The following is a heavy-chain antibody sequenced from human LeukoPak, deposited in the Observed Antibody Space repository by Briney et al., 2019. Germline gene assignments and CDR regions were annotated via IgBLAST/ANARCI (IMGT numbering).Heavy chain of an antibody. J-gene: IGHJ3*02. CDR2: ISWNSGSI. CDR1: GFTFDDYA. Sequence: GGSLRLSCAASGFTFDDYAMHWVRQAPGKGLEWVSGISWNSGSIGYADSVKGRFTISRDNAKNSLYLQMNSLRAEDTALYYCARDAGTYYYDSSGPKDAFDIWGQGTMVTVSS. D-gene: IGHD3-22*01. CDR3: ARDAGTYYYDSSGPKDAFDI. V-gene: IGHV3-9*01.